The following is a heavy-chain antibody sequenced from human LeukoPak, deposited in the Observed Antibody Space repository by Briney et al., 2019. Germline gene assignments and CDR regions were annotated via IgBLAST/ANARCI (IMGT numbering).Heavy chain of an antibody. CDR2: INPNSGGT. J-gene: IGHJ4*02. CDR1: GYTFTDYY. CDR3: ARDLTGRSDY. V-gene: IGHV1-2*02. Sequence: ASVKVSCKASGYTFTDYYMHWVRQAPGLGLEWMGWINPNSGGTNYAQSFQGRVTMTRDTSISTAYMELSRLRSDDTAVYYCARDLTGRSDYWGQGTLVTVSS. D-gene: IGHD3-9*01.